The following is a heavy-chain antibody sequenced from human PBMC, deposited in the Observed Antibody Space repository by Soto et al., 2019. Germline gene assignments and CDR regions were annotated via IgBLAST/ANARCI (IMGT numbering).Heavy chain of an antibody. CDR1: GFTLNSFF. Sequence: PGGSLRLSCAASGFTLNSFFMHWVRQVPGKGLMWVSRINNDGSSTSYADSVKGRFTISRDNAKNTLYLQMNSLRAEDTAVYFCVRDQDSRGYSVFNLWGQGAQVTSPQ. D-gene: IGHD3-22*01. V-gene: IGHV3-74*01. CDR2: INNDGSST. J-gene: IGHJ5*02. CDR3: VRDQDSRGYSVFNL.